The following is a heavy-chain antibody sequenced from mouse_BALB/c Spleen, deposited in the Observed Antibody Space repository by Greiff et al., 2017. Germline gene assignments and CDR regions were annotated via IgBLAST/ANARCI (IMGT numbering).Heavy chain of an antibody. J-gene: IGHJ3*01. CDR2: INPNNGGT. D-gene: IGHD1-1*01. CDR3: ANWLGYCSSSFAY. Sequence: EVQLQQSGPELVKPGASVKIPCKASGYTFTDYNMDWVKQSHGKSLEWIGDINPNNGGTIYNQKFKGKATLTVDKSSSTAYMELRSLTSEDTAVYYCANWLGYCSSSFAYWGQGTLVTVSA. CDR1: GYTFTDYN. V-gene: IGHV1-18*01.